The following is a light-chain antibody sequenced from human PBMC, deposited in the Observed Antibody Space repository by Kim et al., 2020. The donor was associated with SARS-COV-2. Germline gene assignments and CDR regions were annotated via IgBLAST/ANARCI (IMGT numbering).Light chain of an antibody. J-gene: IGLJ3*02. CDR3: AAWDDSLSGWV. V-gene: IGLV1-47*01. CDR1: SSSIGSNY. CDR2: KNN. Sequence: GQRVTISCSGSSSSIGSNYVFWYQQLPGTAPKLLIYKNNQRPSGVPDRFSGSKSGTSASLAISGLRSDDEANYYCAAWDDSLSGWVFGGGTKVTVL.